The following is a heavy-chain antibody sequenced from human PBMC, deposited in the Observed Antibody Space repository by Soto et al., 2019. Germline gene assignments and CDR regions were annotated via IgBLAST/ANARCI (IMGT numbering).Heavy chain of an antibody. CDR3: ARDSALYSGYGRDYFDY. V-gene: IGHV3-7*01. J-gene: IGHJ4*02. CDR2: IKQDGSEK. Sequence: WGSLRLSCAASGFTFSSYWMSWVRQAPGKGLEWVANIKQDGSEKYYVDSVKGRFTISRDNAKNSLYLQMNSLRAEDTAVYYCARDSALYSGYGRDYFDYWGQGTLVTVSS. CDR1: GFTFSSYW. D-gene: IGHD5-12*01.